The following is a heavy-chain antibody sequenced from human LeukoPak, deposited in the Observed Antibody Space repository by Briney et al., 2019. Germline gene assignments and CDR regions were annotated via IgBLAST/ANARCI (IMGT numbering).Heavy chain of an antibody. CDR2: MKPNSGNT. CDR3: ATSSGSYSPFDY. Sequence: ASVKVSCKAPAYTFTSHDINWVRQATGQGLEWMGWMKPNSGNTDYAQKFQGRLTMTRNTSISTAYMELRSLSSEDTAVYYCATSSGSYSPFDYWAREPWSPSPQ. CDR1: AYTFTSHD. D-gene: IGHD1-26*01. J-gene: IGHJ4*02. V-gene: IGHV1-8*01.